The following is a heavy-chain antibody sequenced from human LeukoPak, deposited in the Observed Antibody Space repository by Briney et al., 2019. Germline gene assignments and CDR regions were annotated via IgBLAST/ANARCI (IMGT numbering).Heavy chain of an antibody. V-gene: IGHV3-23*01. CDR2: LRGGGET. Sequence: GGSLRLSCAASGFTFSEYSMNWVRQTPGKGLEWVSSLRGGGETFYADSVKGRFTLSRDESRNTVSLQLTTLTVEDTAVYFCAKANWVSSADAVVWVQGTLVTVSS. CDR1: GFTFSEYS. CDR3: AKANWVSSADAVV. J-gene: IGHJ4*02. D-gene: IGHD3-16*01.